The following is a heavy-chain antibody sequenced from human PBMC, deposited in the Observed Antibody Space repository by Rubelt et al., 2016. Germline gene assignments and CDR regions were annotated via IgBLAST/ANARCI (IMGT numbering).Heavy chain of an antibody. J-gene: IGHJ5*02. CDR1: GFSLSTSGVG. CDR3: ALIYYYGSRRRSFDP. Sequence: QITLKESGPTLVKPTQTLTLTCTFSGFSLSTSGVGVGWIRQPPGKALEWLALIYWDDDKRYSPSLKSRLTITKDTSKNQVVLTMTNMDPVDTATYYCALIYYYGSRRRSFDPWGPGTLVTVSS. D-gene: IGHD3-10*01. V-gene: IGHV2-5*02. CDR2: IYWDDDK.